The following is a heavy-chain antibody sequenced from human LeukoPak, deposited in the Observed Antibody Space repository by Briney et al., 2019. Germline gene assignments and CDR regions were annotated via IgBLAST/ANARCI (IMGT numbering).Heavy chain of an antibody. CDR2: INPNSGGT. D-gene: IGHD4/OR15-4a*01. Sequence: ASVKVSCKASGYTFTGYYMHWVRQAPGQGLEWMGWINPNSGGTNYAQKFQGRVAMTRDTSISTAYMELSRLRSDDTAVYYCARDVAHDYPNYYYYYMDVGGKGTTVTVSS. CDR1: GYTFTGYY. J-gene: IGHJ6*03. V-gene: IGHV1-2*02. CDR3: ARDVAHDYPNYYYYYMDV.